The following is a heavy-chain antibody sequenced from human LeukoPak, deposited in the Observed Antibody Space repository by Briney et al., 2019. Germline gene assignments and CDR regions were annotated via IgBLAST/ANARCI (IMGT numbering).Heavy chain of an antibody. V-gene: IGHV3-30-3*01. J-gene: IGHJ3*02. CDR3: ARERQDTILHSGAFDI. Sequence: GGSLRLSCAASGFTFSTYCMRWVRQAPGKGLEWVADIASDGSHTFYVESVKGRFTISRDNSKNTLYLQMNSLRDEDTAVYFCARERQDTILHSGAFDIGGQETRDTVST. D-gene: IGHD2-21*01. CDR2: IASDGSHT. CDR1: GFTFSTYC.